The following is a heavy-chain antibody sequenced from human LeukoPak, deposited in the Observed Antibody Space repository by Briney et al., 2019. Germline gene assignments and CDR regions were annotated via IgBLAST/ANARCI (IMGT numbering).Heavy chain of an antibody. CDR2: IIPIFGIA. Sequence: SVKVSCKASGGTFSSYAISWVRQAPGQGLEWMGRIIPIFGIANYAQKFQGRVTITADKSTSTAYMELSSLRSEDTAVYYCAREDILTGYINWFDPWGQGALVTVSS. D-gene: IGHD3-9*01. V-gene: IGHV1-69*04. CDR3: AREDILTGYINWFDP. J-gene: IGHJ5*02. CDR1: GGTFSSYA.